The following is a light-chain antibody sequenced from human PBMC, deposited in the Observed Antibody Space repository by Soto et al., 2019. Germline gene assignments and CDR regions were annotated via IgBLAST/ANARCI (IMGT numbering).Light chain of an antibody. CDR1: QSVSSGY. V-gene: IGKV3-20*01. CDR3: QQYSSSPSIT. CDR2: GAS. J-gene: IGKJ5*01. Sequence: IVLPQSPGTLSLSPGERATLSCRAIQSVSSGYLAWYQQKPGQAPRLLIYGASTRATGIPDRFSGSGSGTDFTLTISRLEPEDFAVYYCQQYSSSPSITFCQGTRLEIK.